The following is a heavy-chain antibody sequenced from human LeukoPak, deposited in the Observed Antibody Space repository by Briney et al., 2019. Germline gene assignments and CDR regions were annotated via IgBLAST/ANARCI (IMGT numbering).Heavy chain of an antibody. CDR3: ARWRGGMGLLNPPYFDY. Sequence: GGSLRLSCAASGFTFSDYYMSWIRQAPGKGLEWLSCISSSRRTIYYADSVKGRFTISRDNAKNSLYLQMSSLRVEDTAVYYCARWRGGMGLLNPPYFDYWGLGTLVTVSS. J-gene: IGHJ4*02. D-gene: IGHD3-3*01. CDR1: GFTFSDYY. CDR2: ISSSRRTI. V-gene: IGHV3-11*04.